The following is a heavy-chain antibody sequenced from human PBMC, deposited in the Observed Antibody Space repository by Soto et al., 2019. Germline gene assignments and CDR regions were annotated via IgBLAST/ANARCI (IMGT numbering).Heavy chain of an antibody. CDR1: GFTFSSYW. CDR3: AREVAASGSL. D-gene: IGHD3-10*01. J-gene: IGHJ4*02. CDR2: INQDGSQK. Sequence: GGSLRLSCAASGFTFSSYWVTWVRQAAGKGLEWVANINQDGSQKYYVDSVKGRFTIFRDNAKNSVYLQMDSLRAEDTAVYYCAREVAASGSLWGQGTLVTVSS. V-gene: IGHV3-7*01.